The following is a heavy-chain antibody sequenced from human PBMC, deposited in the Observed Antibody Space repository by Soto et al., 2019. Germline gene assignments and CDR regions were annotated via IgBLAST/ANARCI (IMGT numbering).Heavy chain of an antibody. CDR1: GGSISSGDYY. D-gene: IGHD2-21*02. CDR3: ARVPLFSGNNGGNSFYYYGMDV. V-gene: IGHV4-30-4*01. J-gene: IGHJ6*02. Sequence: QVQLQESGPGLVKPSQTLSLTCTVSGGSISSGDYYWSWIRQPPGKGLEWIGYIYYSGSTYYNPSLMSRVTKSVDTSKNQFSLKLSSVTAADTAVYYCARVPLFSGNNGGNSFYYYGMDVWGQGTTVTVSS. CDR2: IYYSGST.